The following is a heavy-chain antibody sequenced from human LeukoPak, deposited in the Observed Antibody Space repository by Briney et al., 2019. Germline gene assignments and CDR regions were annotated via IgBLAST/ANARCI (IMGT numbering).Heavy chain of an antibody. CDR2: INPDSGGT. CDR3: ARYKQYCSGTICSSMDV. J-gene: IGHJ6*03. Sequence: ASVKVSCKASGYTFTGYYMHWVRQAPGQGLEWMGWINPDSGGTNYEQKFQGRVTMTRDTSISTAYMELCRLRSDDTAVYYCARYKQYCSGTICSSMDVWGKGTTDTVSS. V-gene: IGHV1-2*02. D-gene: IGHD2-2*01. CDR1: GYTFTGYY.